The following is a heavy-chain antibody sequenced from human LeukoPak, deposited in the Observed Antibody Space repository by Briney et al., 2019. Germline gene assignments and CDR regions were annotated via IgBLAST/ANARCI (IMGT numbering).Heavy chain of an antibody. Sequence: PGGSLRLSCAASGFSFRNAWMSLVRQAPGKGLEWVGRIKSKTDGGTTDYAAPVKGRFTISRDDSKNTLYLQMNSLKTEDTAVYYCTTVWNCGGDCSDAFDIWGQGTMVTVSS. V-gene: IGHV3-15*01. CDR3: TTVWNCGGDCSDAFDI. J-gene: IGHJ3*02. CDR1: GFSFRNAW. CDR2: IKSKTDGGTT. D-gene: IGHD2-21*02.